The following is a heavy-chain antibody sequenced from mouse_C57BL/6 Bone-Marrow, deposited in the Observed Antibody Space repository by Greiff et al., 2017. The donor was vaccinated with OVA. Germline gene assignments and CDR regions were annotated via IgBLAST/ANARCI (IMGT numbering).Heavy chain of an antibody. CDR3: ARGAHYGYDLDY. CDR2: INPNNGGT. J-gene: IGHJ2*01. CDR1: GYTFTDYY. D-gene: IGHD2-2*01. Sequence: EVQLQQSGPELVKPGASVKISCKASGYTFTDYYMNWVKQSHGKSLEWIGDINPNNGGTSYNQKFKGKATLTVDKSSSTAYMELRSLTSEDSAVYYCARGAHYGYDLDYWGQGTTLTVSS. V-gene: IGHV1-26*01.